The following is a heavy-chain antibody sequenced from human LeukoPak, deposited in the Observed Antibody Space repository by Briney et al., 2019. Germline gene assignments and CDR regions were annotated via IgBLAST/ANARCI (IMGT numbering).Heavy chain of an antibody. J-gene: IGHJ4*02. V-gene: IGHV3-30*18. CDR2: ISYDGSNK. Sequence: GGSLRLSCAASGFTFSSYGMHWVRQAPGKGLEWVAVISYDGSNKYYADSVKGRFTISRDNSKNTLYLQMNSLRAEDTAVYYCAKDRGSIAAAPRDYWGQGTLVTVSS. D-gene: IGHD6-13*01. CDR1: GFTFSSYG. CDR3: AKDRGSIAAAPRDY.